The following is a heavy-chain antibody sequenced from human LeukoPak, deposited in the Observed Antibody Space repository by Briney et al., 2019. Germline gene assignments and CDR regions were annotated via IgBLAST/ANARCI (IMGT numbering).Heavy chain of an antibody. CDR3: ARVGYYYGSGSYNPLSY. CDR2: IYYSGST. CDR1: GGSISSYY. D-gene: IGHD3-10*01. V-gene: IGHV4-59*01. Sequence: SETLSLTCTVSGGSISSYYWSWIRQPPGKGLEWIGYIYYSGSTNCNPSLKSRVTISVDTSKNQFSLKLSSVTAADTAVYYCARVGYYYGSGSYNPLSYWGQGTLVTVSS. J-gene: IGHJ4*02.